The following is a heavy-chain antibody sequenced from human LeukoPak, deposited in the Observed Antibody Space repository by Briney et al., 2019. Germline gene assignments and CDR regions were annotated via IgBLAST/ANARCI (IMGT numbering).Heavy chain of an antibody. CDR2: IESDGTST. V-gene: IGHV3-74*01. D-gene: IGHD6-13*01. CDR3: AREQYSSTWDRGAFDV. J-gene: IGHJ3*01. CDR1: GFTFSSYG. Sequence: GGSLRLSCAASGFTFSSYGMHWFRQAPGKGLVWVSRIESDGTSTTYADSVKGRFTISRDNAKNTLYLQMNSLRAEDTAVYYCAREQYSSTWDRGAFDVWGQGTMVSVSS.